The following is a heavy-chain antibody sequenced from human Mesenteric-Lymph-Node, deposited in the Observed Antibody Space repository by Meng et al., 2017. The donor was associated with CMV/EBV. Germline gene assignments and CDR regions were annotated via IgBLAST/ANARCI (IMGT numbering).Heavy chain of an antibody. CDR3: ARFSGTYYHDPMDV. CDR1: GFTFSSYW. V-gene: IGHV3-74*01. D-gene: IGHD1-26*01. CDR2: INSDGSST. Sequence: GESLKISCAASGFTFSSYWMHWVRQAPGKGLVWVSRINSDGSSTSYADSVKGRFTISRDNSKNLLYLQMNSLRPEDTATYYCARFSGTYYHDPMDVWGQGTTVTVSS. J-gene: IGHJ6*02.